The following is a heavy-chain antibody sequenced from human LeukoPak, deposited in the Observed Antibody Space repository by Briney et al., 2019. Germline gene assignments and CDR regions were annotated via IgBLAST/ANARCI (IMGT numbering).Heavy chain of an antibody. CDR3: ARDPGNYYDSSGYIDY. V-gene: IGHV1-69*13. J-gene: IGHJ4*02. CDR2: IIPIFGTA. D-gene: IGHD3-22*01. Sequence: GASVKVSCKASGGTFSSYAISWVRQAPGQGLEWMGGIIPIFGTANYAQKFQGRVTITADESTSTAYMELSSLRSEDTAVYYCARDPGNYYDSSGYIDYWGQGTLVTVSS. CDR1: GGTFSSYA.